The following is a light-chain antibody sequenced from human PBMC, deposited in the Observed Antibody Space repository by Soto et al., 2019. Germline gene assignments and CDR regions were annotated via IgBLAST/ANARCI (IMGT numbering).Light chain of an antibody. CDR3: QQSNNWPQLT. V-gene: IGKV3-15*01. CDR2: GVS. J-gene: IGKJ4*01. Sequence: EIVMTRSPATMSASPGETATLSGRASQSVAGNLAWYQQKPGQPHRLLIYGVSNRATGVPDRFSGSGSETDFSLTIRRLQIEDFALYYCQQSNNWPQLTFGGGTKVDIK. CDR1: QSVAGN.